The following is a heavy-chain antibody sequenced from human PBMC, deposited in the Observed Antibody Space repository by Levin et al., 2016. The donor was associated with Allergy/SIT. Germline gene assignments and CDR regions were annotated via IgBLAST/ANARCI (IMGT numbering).Heavy chain of an antibody. CDR1: GGSISSTNYY. CDR3: ARWYGDLDYYNMDV. D-gene: IGHD4-17*01. V-gene: IGHV4-39*01. J-gene: IGHJ6*02. CDR2: IYHTGST. Sequence: GSLRLSCTVSGGSISSTNYYWGWIRQPPGKGLEWIGTIYHTGSTYYSPSLKSRVTISVDTSKNQFSLKLSSVTAADTAVYYCARWYGDLDYYNMDVWGQGTTVSVS.